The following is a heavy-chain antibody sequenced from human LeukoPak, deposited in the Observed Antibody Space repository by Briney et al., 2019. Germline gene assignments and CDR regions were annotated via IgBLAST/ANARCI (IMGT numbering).Heavy chain of an antibody. CDR3: ARTIFGVVSWFDP. D-gene: IGHD3-3*01. CDR1: GGSISSGDYY. V-gene: IGHV4-30-4*01. J-gene: IGHJ5*02. Sequence: PSETLSLTCTVSGGSISSGDYYWSWIRQPPGKGLEWIGYIYYSGSTYYNLSLKSRVTISVDTSKNQFSLKLSSVTAADTAVYYCARTIFGVVSWFDPWGQGTLVTVSS. CDR2: IYYSGST.